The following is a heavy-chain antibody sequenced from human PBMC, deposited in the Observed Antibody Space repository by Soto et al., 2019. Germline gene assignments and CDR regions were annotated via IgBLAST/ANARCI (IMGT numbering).Heavy chain of an antibody. V-gene: IGHV4-34*01. D-gene: IGHD3-10*01. CDR2: INHSGST. CDR3: ARGSRYYGSGNWFDP. J-gene: IGHJ5*02. Sequence: QVQLQQWGAGLLKPSETLSLTCAVYGGSFSGYYWSWIRQPPGKGLEWIGEINHSGSTNYNPSLKSRVTILVDTSKNQFSLKLRSVTAADTAVYYCARGSRYYGSGNWFDPWGQGTLVTVSS. CDR1: GGSFSGYY.